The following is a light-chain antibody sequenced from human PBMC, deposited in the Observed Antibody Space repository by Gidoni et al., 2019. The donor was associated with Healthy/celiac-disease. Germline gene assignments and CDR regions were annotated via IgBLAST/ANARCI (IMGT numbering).Light chain of an antibody. V-gene: IGKV3-11*01. Sequence: IVLKQSPATLPLSPGERATLSCRASQSVSSYLAWYQQKPGQAPRRLIYDASNRATGIPARFSGSGSGTDFTLTIGSLEPEDFAVYYCQQRSNWLTFGGXTKVELK. CDR3: QQRSNWLT. J-gene: IGKJ4*01. CDR2: DAS. CDR1: QSVSSY.